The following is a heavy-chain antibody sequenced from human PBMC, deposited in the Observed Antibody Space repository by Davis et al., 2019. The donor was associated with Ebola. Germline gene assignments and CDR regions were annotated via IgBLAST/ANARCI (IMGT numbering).Heavy chain of an antibody. V-gene: IGHV3-73*01. J-gene: IGHJ4*02. Sequence: GGSLRLSCAASGLTFSGSAMHWVRQASGKGLEWVGRIRSKANSYATAYAASVKGRFTISRDDSKNTAYLQMNSLKTEDTAVYYCTGSLVATDYWGQGTLVTVSS. CDR3: TGSLVATDY. CDR2: IRSKANSYAT. D-gene: IGHD5-12*01. CDR1: GLTFSGSA.